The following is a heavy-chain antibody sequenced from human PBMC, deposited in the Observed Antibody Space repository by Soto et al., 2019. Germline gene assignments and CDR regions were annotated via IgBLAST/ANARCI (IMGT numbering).Heavy chain of an antibody. Sequence: SETLSLTCSVSGASISNYYWSWIRQPPGEGLEWIGNIFYTGTTYYNPSLKSRVIISVDRSKNQFSLKLRSVTTADTAVYYCVRDAEYCSGGSCYRWFDPWGQGSLVTVSS. J-gene: IGHJ5*02. CDR2: IFYTGTT. V-gene: IGHV4-59*01. D-gene: IGHD2-15*01. CDR3: VRDAEYCSGGSCYRWFDP. CDR1: GASISNYY.